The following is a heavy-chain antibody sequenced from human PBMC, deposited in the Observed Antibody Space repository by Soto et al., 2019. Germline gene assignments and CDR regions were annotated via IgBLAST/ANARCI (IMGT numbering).Heavy chain of an antibody. V-gene: IGHV1-69*12. D-gene: IGHD5-12*01. CDR1: GGTFSSYA. CDR2: IIPIFGTA. J-gene: IGHJ6*02. Sequence: QVQLVQSGAEVKKPGSSVKVSCKASGGTFSSYAISWVRQAPGQGLEWMGGIIPIFGTANYAQKFQGRVTLXAXEXXSTAYMELSSPRSADPAVYYCARDQDSGPVIKLLYCYGMDVWGQGTTVTVSS. CDR3: ARDQDSGPVIKLLYCYGMDV.